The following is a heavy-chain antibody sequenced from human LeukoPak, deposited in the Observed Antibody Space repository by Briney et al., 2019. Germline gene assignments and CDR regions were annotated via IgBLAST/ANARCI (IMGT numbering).Heavy chain of an antibody. CDR1: GFTFSNYG. Sequence: LTGGSLRLSCAASGFTFSNYGMHWVRQAPGKGLEWVAFIRFDESRTFYGDSVKGRFIISRDNSENTLFLHMHSLRPEDTAVYYCAKALVLTVAGTYYVDHWGQGTLVTVSS. CDR3: AKALVLTVAGTYYVDH. V-gene: IGHV3-30*02. CDR2: IRFDESRT. J-gene: IGHJ4*02. D-gene: IGHD6-19*01.